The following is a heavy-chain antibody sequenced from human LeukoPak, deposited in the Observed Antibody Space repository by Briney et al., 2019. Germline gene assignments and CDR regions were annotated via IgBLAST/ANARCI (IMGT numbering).Heavy chain of an antibody. V-gene: IGHV3-23*01. CDR3: AKDRRTLDVFDI. CDR1: GFTFNNYG. Sequence: PGGSLRLSCAASGFTFNNYGMGWVRQAPGKGLEWGSGISGSGSNTYFADPVKGRFTISRDNSKNTLYLQMNSLRAEDTAVYYCAKDRRTLDVFDIWGQGTMVIVSS. J-gene: IGHJ3*02. D-gene: IGHD2-15*01. CDR2: ISGSGSNT.